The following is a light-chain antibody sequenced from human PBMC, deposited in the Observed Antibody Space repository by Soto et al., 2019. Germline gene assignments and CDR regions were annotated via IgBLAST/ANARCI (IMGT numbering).Light chain of an antibody. CDR2: EVN. CDR3: SSYAGSNNGV. CDR1: SSDVGGYNY. J-gene: IGLJ3*02. V-gene: IGLV2-8*01. Sequence: QSVLTQPPSASGSPGQSVTISCTGTSSDVGGYNYVSWYQQHPGKAPKLMIYEVNKRPSGVPDRFSGSKSGNTASLTVSGLQADDESDYYCSSYAGSNNGVFGGGTKLTVL.